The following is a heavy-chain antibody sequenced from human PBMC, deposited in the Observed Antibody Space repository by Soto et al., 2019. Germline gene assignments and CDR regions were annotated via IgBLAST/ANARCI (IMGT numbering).Heavy chain of an antibody. D-gene: IGHD3-22*01. V-gene: IGHV4-59*01. Sequence: SETLSLTCTVSGASISSSYWSWIRQSPGKGLEWIGYVYYSGSTNYDPSLKSRVTISVDTSKNQFSLKLSSVTAADTAVYYCARGYYDSSGQSNTFDIWGQGTMVTVSS. CDR2: VYYSGST. CDR1: GASISSSY. CDR3: ARGYYDSSGQSNTFDI. J-gene: IGHJ3*02.